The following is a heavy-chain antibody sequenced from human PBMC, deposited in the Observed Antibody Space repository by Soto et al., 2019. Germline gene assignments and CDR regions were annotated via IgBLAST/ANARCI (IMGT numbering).Heavy chain of an antibody. CDR1: GFTFSSFV. D-gene: IGHD3-10*01. CDR3: ARERLAYGAGRGGMDV. J-gene: IGHJ6*04. Sequence: EVQLLESGGAVVQPGGSLRLSCAASGFTFSSFVMNCVRQAPGKGLEWVSGMSGSGGSIYHADSVKGRFTLSRDNSKNTLFVDMKGLRADDTAVYHCARERLAYGAGRGGMDVWGKGSTVNVSS. CDR2: MSGSGGSI. V-gene: IGHV3-23*01.